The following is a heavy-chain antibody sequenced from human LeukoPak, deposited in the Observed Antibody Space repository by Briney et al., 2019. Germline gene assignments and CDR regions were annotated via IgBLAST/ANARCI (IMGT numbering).Heavy chain of an antibody. CDR1: GGSISSSSYY. CDR3: ARVDDDCSGGSCYGTYYYYGMDV. D-gene: IGHD2-15*01. V-gene: IGHV4-39*07. J-gene: IGHJ6*02. Sequence: SETLSLTCTVSGGSISSSSYYWGWIRQPPGKGLEWIGSIYYSGSTYYNPSLKSRVTISVDTSKNQFSLKLSSVTAADTAVYYCARVDDDCSGGSCYGTYYYYGMDVWGQGTTVTVSS. CDR2: IYYSGST.